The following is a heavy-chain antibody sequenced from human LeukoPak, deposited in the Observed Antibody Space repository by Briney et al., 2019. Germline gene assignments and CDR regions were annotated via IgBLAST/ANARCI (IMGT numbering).Heavy chain of an antibody. V-gene: IGHV3-23*01. D-gene: IGHD6-13*01. CDR1: GFTLSSSW. J-gene: IGHJ4*02. Sequence: VGSLRLSCAGSGFTLSSSWMHWVRQAPGKGLGWVSTISGSGGETYYAGSVKGRFTISRDNAKNTLYLQMNSLRAKDTAVYYCAKDPSRGSWYFDYWGQGTLVTVSS. CDR3: AKDPSRGSWYFDY. CDR2: ISGSGGET.